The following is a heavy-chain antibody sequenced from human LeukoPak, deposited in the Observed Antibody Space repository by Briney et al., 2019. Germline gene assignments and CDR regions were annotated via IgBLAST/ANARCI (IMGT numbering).Heavy chain of an antibody. CDR2: IYYSGST. Sequence: PSETLSLTCTVSGGSISSYYWSWIRQPPGKGLEWIGYIYYSGSTNYNPSLKSRVTISVDTSKNQFSLKLSSVTAADTAVYYCARDCSGGSCLTSGFDYWGQGTLVTVSS. J-gene: IGHJ4*02. V-gene: IGHV4-59*01. CDR1: GGSISSYY. CDR3: ARDCSGGSCLTSGFDY. D-gene: IGHD2-15*01.